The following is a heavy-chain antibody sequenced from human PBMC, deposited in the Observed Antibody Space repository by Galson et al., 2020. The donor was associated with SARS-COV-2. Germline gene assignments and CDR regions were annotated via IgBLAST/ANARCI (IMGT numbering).Heavy chain of an antibody. CDR2: INSDGSST. Sequence: GGSLRLSCEASGFTFNNHWMHWVRQSPEKGLVWVSRINSDGSSTAYADPVKGRFTISRDNAKNTLYLQMNSLRPEGTAVYYCTRDVVSRLWRCFDPGGQGTLVGVS. CDR3: TRDVVSRLWRCFDP. D-gene: IGHD2-21*01. CDR1: GFTFNNHW. J-gene: IGHJ5*02. V-gene: IGHV3-74*01.